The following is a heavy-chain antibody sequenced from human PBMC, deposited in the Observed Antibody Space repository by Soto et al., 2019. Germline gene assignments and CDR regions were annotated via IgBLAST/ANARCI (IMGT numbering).Heavy chain of an antibody. Sequence: SETLSLTCAVSGGSISSGGYSWSWIRQPPGKGPEWIGYIYHSGSTYYNPSLKSRVTISVDRSKNQFSLKLSSVTAADTAVYYCARGQVVAAQHWGQGLLVLVSS. V-gene: IGHV4-30-2*01. CDR1: GGSISSGGYS. CDR3: ARGQVVAAQH. CDR2: IYHSGST. D-gene: IGHD2-15*01. J-gene: IGHJ4*02.